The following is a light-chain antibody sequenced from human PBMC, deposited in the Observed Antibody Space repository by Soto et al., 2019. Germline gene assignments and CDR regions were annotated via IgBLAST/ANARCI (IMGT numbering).Light chain of an antibody. Sequence: DIVLTQSPGTLSLSPGERATISCRASQSVSSSYLTWYQQKPGQAPRLLIYAASSRSAGLPKRFSGSGSGTDFTLTISRLEPEDFAVYYCQQCGSSPPMFTFGQGTKLEI. V-gene: IGKV3-20*01. CDR2: AAS. J-gene: IGKJ2*01. CDR3: QQCGSSPPMFT. CDR1: QSVSSSY.